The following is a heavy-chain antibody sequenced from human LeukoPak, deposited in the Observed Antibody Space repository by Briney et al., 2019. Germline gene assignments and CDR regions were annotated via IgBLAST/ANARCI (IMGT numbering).Heavy chain of an antibody. CDR1: GFTFTNYA. CDR3: AKPGGPEYSSSGECFDY. V-gene: IGHV3-30*02. J-gene: IGHJ4*02. D-gene: IGHD6-6*01. CDR2: IRYDGSNK. Sequence: PGGSLRLSCTASGFTFTNYAMHWVRQAPGKGLEWVAFIRYDGSNKYYADSVKDRFTISRDNSKNTLYLRMNNLKAEDTAVYYCAKPGGPEYSSSGECFDYWGQGALVTVSS.